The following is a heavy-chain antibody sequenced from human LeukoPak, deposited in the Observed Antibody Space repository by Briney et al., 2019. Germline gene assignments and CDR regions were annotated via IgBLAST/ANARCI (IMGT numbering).Heavy chain of an antibody. J-gene: IGHJ4*02. D-gene: IGHD4-17*01. V-gene: IGHV3-53*01. CDR2: IYNGGTA. CDR3: ARTNYGDYPFDY. Sequence: GGSLRLSCAASGFIVSSNYMSWVRQAPGKGLEWVSVIYNGGTAQYADSVKGRFTISRDDSRSTLYLQMNSLRAEDTAVYYCARTNYGDYPFDYWGQGTLVTVSS. CDR1: GFIVSSNY.